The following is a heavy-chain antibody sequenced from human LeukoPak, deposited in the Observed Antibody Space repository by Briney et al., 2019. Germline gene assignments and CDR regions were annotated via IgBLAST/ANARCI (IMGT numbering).Heavy chain of an antibody. CDR2: ISACNGNT. D-gene: IGHD4-17*01. V-gene: IGHV1-18*01. CDR3: ARDPDGDHDFDY. Sequence: ASVKVSCKASGYIFTSYGISWVRQAPGQGLEWMGWISACNGNTNYAQRLQGRVTMTTDTSTRTAYMELRSLRPDDTAVYYCARDPDGDHDFDYWGQGTQVTVSS. CDR1: GYIFTSYG. J-gene: IGHJ4*02.